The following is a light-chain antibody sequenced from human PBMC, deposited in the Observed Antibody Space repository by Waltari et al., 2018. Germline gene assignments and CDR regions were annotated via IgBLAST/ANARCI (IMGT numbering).Light chain of an antibody. CDR1: QGISTW. CDR3: QQGNSFPPT. V-gene: IGKV1-12*01. Sequence: IQMTQSPSSVSASVGDRVTITCRASQGISTWLAWYQQKPGQAPKVLIYGASTLRTGVPSRFSGSGAGTEFTLTISGLQPEDFATYFCQQGNSFPPTFGQGTRVEV. CDR2: GAS. J-gene: IGKJ1*01.